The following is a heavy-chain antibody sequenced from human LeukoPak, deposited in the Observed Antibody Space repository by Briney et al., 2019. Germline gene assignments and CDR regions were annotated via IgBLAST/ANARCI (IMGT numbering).Heavy chain of an antibody. CDR3: ALDEGSGSYYSPPFDY. CDR1: GHTFTGYY. CDR2: INPSGGST. Sequence: ASVKVSCKASGHTFTGYYIHWVRQAPGQGLEWMGIINPSGGSTNYAQKFQGRVTMTRDMSTSTVYMELSSLRSDDTAVYYCALDEGSGSYYSPPFDYWGQGTLVTVSS. J-gene: IGHJ4*02. D-gene: IGHD3-10*01. V-gene: IGHV1-46*01.